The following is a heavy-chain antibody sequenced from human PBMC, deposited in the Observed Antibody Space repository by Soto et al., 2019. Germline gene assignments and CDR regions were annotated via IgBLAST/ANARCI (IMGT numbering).Heavy chain of an antibody. CDR2: IYTSGST. V-gene: IGHV4-4*07. J-gene: IGHJ6*02. CDR3: ARDRARNNDFWSGDFSPRFACGDYYYDYGMDV. D-gene: IGHD3-3*01. Sequence: SETLSLTCTVSGGSISSYYWSWIRQPAGKGLEWIGRIYTSGSTNYNPSLKSRVTMSVDTSKNQFSLKLSSVTAADTAVYYCARDRARNNDFWSGDFSPRFACGDYYYDYGMDVWGQGSTVTVSS. CDR1: GGSISSYY.